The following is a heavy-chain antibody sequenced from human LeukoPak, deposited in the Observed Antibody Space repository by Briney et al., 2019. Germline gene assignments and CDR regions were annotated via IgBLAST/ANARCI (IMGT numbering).Heavy chain of an antibody. D-gene: IGHD6-25*01. CDR2: IKQDGSEK. V-gene: IGHV3-7*03. Sequence: GGSLRLSCVASGFSFNNYRMTWDRQAPGKGLEWVANIKQDGSEKQYVDSVKGRFAISRDNAKKSLYLQINTLRAEDTAVYYCVRGPHIAATSYWGQGTLVTVSS. CDR1: GFSFNNYR. CDR3: VRGPHIAATSY. J-gene: IGHJ4*02.